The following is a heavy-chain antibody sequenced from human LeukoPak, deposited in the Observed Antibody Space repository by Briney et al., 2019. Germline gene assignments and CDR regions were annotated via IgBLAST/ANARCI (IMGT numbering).Heavy chain of an antibody. D-gene: IGHD2-21*02. Sequence: GTSLRLSCAASGFTLSSYAMHWVRQAPGKGLEWMAVVSNDGSDKYYADSVRGRFTIARDNSNNLLYLQMNSLRPEDTAVYYCAKDNNIVLMTAPADYWGQGTLVTVSS. J-gene: IGHJ4*02. CDR1: GFTLSSYA. CDR3: AKDNNIVLMTAPADY. CDR2: VSNDGSDK. V-gene: IGHV3-30*04.